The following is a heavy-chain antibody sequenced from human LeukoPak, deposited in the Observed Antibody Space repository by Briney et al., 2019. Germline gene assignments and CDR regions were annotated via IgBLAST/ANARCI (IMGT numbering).Heavy chain of an antibody. J-gene: IGHJ6*03. V-gene: IGHV3-30*06. CDR2: IPYDGSDQ. CDR3: AREGGYSYDRRHYYYYMGV. D-gene: IGHD5-18*01. Sequence: PGRSLRLSCAASGLPFSSNAMHWVRQAPGKGPEWVAAIPYDGSDQTYADSVKGRFTISRDNSKNTLYLQMNSLRVEDTAVYFCAREGGYSYDRRHYYYYMGVWGKGATVTVSS. CDR1: GLPFSSNA.